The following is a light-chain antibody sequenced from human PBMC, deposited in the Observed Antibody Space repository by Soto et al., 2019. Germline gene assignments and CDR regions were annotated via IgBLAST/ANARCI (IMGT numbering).Light chain of an antibody. CDR2: GAS. Sequence: DTVMTQSAAPLSVSPGEIVTPSCKASEGVGSNLAWYQQKPGQAPRVLIYGASTRAPGVPETFSGSGSGSEFTLTISSLQSEDAAIYYCQQYSDWPRTLGQGTKVDIK. J-gene: IGKJ1*01. CDR3: QQYSDWPRT. CDR1: EGVGSN. V-gene: IGKV3-15*01.